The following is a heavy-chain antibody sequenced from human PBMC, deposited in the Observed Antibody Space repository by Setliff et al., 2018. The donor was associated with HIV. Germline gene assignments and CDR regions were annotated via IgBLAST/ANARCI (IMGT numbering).Heavy chain of an antibody. D-gene: IGHD3-16*01. CDR1: GGSVGSGSYY. Sequence: SETLSLTCSVSGGSVGSGSYYWSWIRQSPGKGLEWLGYIYYSGSTTYNPSLRSRVTISIDTSKNQFSLKLSSVTAADTAVYYCARGSKGGFFDYWGQGTLVTVSS. CDR2: IYYSGST. J-gene: IGHJ4*02. CDR3: ARGSKGGFFDY. V-gene: IGHV4-61*01.